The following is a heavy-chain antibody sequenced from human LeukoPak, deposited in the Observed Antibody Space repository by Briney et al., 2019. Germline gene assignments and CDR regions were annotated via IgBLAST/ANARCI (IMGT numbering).Heavy chain of an antibody. CDR2: IWYDGSNK. V-gene: IGHV3-30*02. Sequence: GGSLRLSCAAPGCTFSGYGMHLVRQAPGKGLEWVAFIWYDGSNKYYSDSVKGRLTIARDNSNNTLYLQMNSLRAEDTAVYYCAKDSGYYGSGSYPNYWGQGTLVTVSS. CDR1: GCTFSGYG. D-gene: IGHD3-10*01. J-gene: IGHJ4*02. CDR3: AKDSGYYGSGSYPNY.